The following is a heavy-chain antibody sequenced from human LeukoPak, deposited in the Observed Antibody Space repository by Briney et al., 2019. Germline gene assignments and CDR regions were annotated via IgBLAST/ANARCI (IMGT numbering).Heavy chain of an antibody. V-gene: IGHV3-21*01. D-gene: IGHD4-17*01. CDR1: GLTFSSYF. J-gene: IGHJ4*02. CDR2: ISSSSNYI. CDR3: ARGGSTVTTIHMFDY. Sequence: GESLRLSCAASGLTFSSYFMSWVRQAPGKGLEWVSSISSSSNYIYYADSVKGRFTISRDNAKNSLYLQMNSLRAEDTAVYYCARGGSTVTTIHMFDYWGQGTLVTVSS.